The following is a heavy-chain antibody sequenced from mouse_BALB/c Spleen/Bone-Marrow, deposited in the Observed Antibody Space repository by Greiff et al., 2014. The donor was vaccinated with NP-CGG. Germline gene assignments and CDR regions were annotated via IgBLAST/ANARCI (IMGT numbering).Heavy chain of an antibody. CDR3: ARYYYGSSYVRNWFAY. J-gene: IGHJ3*01. V-gene: IGHV2-9*02. CDR1: GFSLTSYG. D-gene: IGHD1-1*01. Sequence: VQGVESGPGLVAPSQSLSITCTVSGFSLTSYGVHWVRQPPGKGLEWLGVIWAGGSTNYNSALMSRLSISKDNSKSQVFLKMNSLQTDDTTMYYCARYYYGSSYVRNWFAYWGQGTLVTVSA. CDR2: IWAGGST.